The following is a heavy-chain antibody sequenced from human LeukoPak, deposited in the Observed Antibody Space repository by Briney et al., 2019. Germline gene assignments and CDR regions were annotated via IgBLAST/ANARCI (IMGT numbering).Heavy chain of an antibody. CDR3: ASSRWTFYFDY. CDR2: IYYSGST. V-gene: IGHV4-61*08. CDR1: GGSISSGGYY. J-gene: IGHJ4*02. Sequence: KPSETLSLTCTVSGGSISSGGYYWSWIRQPPGKGLEWIGYIYYSGSTNYNPSLKSRVTISVDTSKNQFSLKLSSVTAADTAVYYCASSRWTFYFDYWGQGTLVTVSS. D-gene: IGHD3-16*01.